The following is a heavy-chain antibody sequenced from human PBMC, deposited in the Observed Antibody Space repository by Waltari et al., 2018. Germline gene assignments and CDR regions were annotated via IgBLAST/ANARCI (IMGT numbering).Heavy chain of an antibody. J-gene: IGHJ5*02. D-gene: IGHD5-18*01. V-gene: IGHV4-34*01. CDR2: INHRRST. Sequence: QVQLQQWGAGLLKPSETLSLTCAVYGWSFSGYSGSWIRQPPGKGLEWIGEINHRRSTNEHPSLKCRVTISVDTSKNQFSLKRSSVTAADTAVYYCARGYSYGFRGFDPWGQGIRVTVSS. CDR3: ARGYSYGFRGFDP. CDR1: GWSFSGYS.